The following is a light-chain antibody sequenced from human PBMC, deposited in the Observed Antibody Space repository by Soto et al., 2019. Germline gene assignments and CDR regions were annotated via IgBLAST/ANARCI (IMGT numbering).Light chain of an antibody. CDR3: LQHNTFPFP. CDR2: GAS. V-gene: IGKV1-17*01. J-gene: IGKJ3*01. Sequence: DIQMTQSPSSLPASVGDRVTITCRARQCISVFLAWFQQKPWKAPKRLIYGASSLESGVPARFSGSGSGTEVTLTISSLQPEDFATYDCLQHNTFPFPFGPGTKVDIK. CDR1: QCISVF.